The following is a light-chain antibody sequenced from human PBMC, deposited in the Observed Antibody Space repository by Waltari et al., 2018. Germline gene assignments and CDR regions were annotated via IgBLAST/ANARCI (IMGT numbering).Light chain of an antibody. Sequence: QSVLTQPPSVSAAPGQKVTISCSGSSSNIGSNFLSWYQPRPGTAPKLLIYGENKRPSETPDRVSGSKSGTSATLGITGLQTGDEADYYCGTWDNSLSAMVFCGGTKLTVL. CDR3: GTWDNSLSAMV. V-gene: IGLV1-51*01. CDR1: SSNIGSNF. CDR2: GEN. J-gene: IGLJ3*02.